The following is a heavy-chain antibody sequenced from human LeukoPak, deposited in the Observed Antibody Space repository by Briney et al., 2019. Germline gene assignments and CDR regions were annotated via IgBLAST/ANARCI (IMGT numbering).Heavy chain of an antibody. J-gene: IGHJ4*02. D-gene: IGHD6-13*01. CDR2: IRSKTNNYAT. CDR3: AKGTSSWHEFDS. CDR1: GFTFSDSA. V-gene: IGHV3-73*01. Sequence: GGSLRLSCAISGFTFSDSAIHWVRQASGKGLEWVGRIRSKTNNYATAYAASVKGRFTISRDNSKNTLYLQMNSLRAEDTALYYCAKGTSSWHEFDSWGQGTLVTVSS.